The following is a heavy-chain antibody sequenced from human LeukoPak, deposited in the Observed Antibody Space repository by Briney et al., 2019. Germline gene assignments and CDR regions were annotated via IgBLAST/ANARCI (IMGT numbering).Heavy chain of an antibody. CDR2: ISSSGSTI. Sequence: GGSLRLSCAASGFSFSNYGMHWVRQAPGKGLEWVSYISSSGSTIYYADSVKGRFTISRDNAKNSLYLQMNSLRPEDTAVYYCARFGYNDFDYWGQGTLVTVS. V-gene: IGHV3-48*04. CDR3: ARFGYNDFDY. CDR1: GFSFSNYG. D-gene: IGHD5-24*01. J-gene: IGHJ4*02.